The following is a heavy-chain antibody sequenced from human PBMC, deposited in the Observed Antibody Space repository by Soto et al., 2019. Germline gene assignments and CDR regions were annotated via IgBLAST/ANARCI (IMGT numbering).Heavy chain of an antibody. Sequence: QVQLVQSGAEVKKPGSSVKVSCKASGGTFSSYAISWVRQAPGQGLEWMGGIIPIFGTANYAQKFQGRVTITADESTSTAYMELSSLRSEYTAVYYCARVPRAGSAYYYYGMDVWGQGTTVTVSS. CDR3: ARVPRAGSAYYYYGMDV. CDR1: GGTFSSYA. CDR2: IIPIFGTA. V-gene: IGHV1-69*01. J-gene: IGHJ6*02. D-gene: IGHD1-1*01.